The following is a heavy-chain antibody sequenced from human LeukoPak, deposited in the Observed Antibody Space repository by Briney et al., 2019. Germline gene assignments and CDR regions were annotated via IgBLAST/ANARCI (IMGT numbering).Heavy chain of an antibody. CDR1: GFTFSSYE. CDR2: ISSSGSTI. J-gene: IGHJ4*02. D-gene: IGHD3-3*01. V-gene: IGHV3-48*03. CDR3: ARGVTNYDFWSGSQGG. Sequence: QPGGSLRLSCAASGFTFSSYEMNWVRQAPGKGLEWVSYISSSGSTIYYADSVKGRFTISRDNAKNSLYLQMNSLRAEDTAVYYCARGVTNYDFWSGSQGGWGQGTLVTVSS.